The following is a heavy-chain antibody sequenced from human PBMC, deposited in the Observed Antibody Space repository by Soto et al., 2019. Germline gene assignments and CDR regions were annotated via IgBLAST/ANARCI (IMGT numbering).Heavy chain of an antibody. V-gene: IGHV3-21*01. J-gene: IGHJ4*02. Sequence: GGSLRLSCTTSGFIFSRYTFHWVRQAPGEGLEWISSISSSGLYIYYTDSVRGRFTVSRDNAKRSLYLQMDNLRADDTAMYYCARRVLGNCTGVTCNTDYWGQGTLVTVSS. CDR1: GFIFSRYT. CDR2: ISSSGLYI. D-gene: IGHD2-8*02. CDR3: ARRVLGNCTGVTCNTDY.